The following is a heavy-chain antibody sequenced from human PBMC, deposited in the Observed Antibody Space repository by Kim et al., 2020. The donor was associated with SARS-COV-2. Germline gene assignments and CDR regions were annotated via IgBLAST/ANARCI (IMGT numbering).Heavy chain of an antibody. D-gene: IGHD6-13*01. CDR2: IYYSGST. V-gene: IGHV4-39*01. J-gene: IGHJ5*02. CDR1: GGSISSSSYY. CDR3: ASIVRIAAGTQHNWFDP. Sequence: SETLSLTCTVSGGSISSSSYYWGWIRQPPGKGLEWIGSIYYSGSTYHNPSLKSRVTISVDTSKNQFSLKLSSVTAADTAVYYCASIVRIAAGTQHNWFDPWGQGTLVTVSS.